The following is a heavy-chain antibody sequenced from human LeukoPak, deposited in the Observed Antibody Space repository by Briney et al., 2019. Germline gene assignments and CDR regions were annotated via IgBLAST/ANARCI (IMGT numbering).Heavy chain of an antibody. CDR3: SAASAGVVVPAAILKDYYYYYMDI. Sequence: ASVKVSCKASGYTFTSYYMHWVRQAPGRGLEWMGIINPSGGSTSYAQKFQGRVTMTRDTSTSTVYMDLSSLRSEDTVVYYCSAASAGVVVPAAILKDYYYYYMDIWGKGTTVTVSS. V-gene: IGHV1-46*03. J-gene: IGHJ6*03. D-gene: IGHD2-2*02. CDR1: GYTFTSYY. CDR2: INPSGGST.